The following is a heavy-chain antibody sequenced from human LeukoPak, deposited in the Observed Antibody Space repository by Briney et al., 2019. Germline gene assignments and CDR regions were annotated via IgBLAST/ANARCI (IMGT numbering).Heavy chain of an antibody. CDR3: ARGYSSSWFRDYYYYGMDV. J-gene: IGHJ6*02. CDR2: ISYDGSNK. D-gene: IGHD6-13*01. V-gene: IGHV3-30-3*01. Sequence: GGSLRLSCAASGFTFSSYAMHWVRQAPGKGLEWVAVISYDGSNKYYADSVKGRFTISRDNSKNTLYLQMNSLRAEDTAVYYCARGYSSSWFRDYYYYGMDVWGQGTTVTVSS. CDR1: GFTFSSYA.